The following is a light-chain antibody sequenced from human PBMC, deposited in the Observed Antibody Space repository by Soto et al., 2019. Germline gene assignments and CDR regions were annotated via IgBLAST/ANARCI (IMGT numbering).Light chain of an antibody. Sequence: EIVMAQSPGTLSVSPGERATLSCRASQNIRSNLAWYQQKPGQAPRLLIYETSTRAPGIPARFSGSGSGTDFNLTISSLETEDFAMYYCQHYGSSTRTFGQGTKVDIK. V-gene: IGKV3-15*01. CDR2: ETS. CDR1: QNIRSN. J-gene: IGKJ1*01. CDR3: QHYGSSTRT.